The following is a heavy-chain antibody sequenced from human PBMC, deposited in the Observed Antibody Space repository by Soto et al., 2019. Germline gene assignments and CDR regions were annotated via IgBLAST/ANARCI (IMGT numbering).Heavy chain of an antibody. V-gene: IGHV3-11*01. CDR3: AKLPFPWGWFDP. CDR1: GLSFSDYY. J-gene: IGHJ5*02. CDR2: ISNSGATI. Sequence: QEQLVESGGGLVKPGGSLRLSCAASGLSFSDYYMSWIRQAPGKGLEWVAYISNSGATIYYGDSVKGRFTISRDNAKDSLYLQMNSLRAEDTAVYYCAKLPFPWGWFDPWGQGTLVTVSS. D-gene: IGHD3-16*01.